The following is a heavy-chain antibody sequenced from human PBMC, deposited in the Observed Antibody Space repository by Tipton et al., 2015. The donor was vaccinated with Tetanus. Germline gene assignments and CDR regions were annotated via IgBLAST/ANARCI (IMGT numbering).Heavy chain of an antibody. CDR3: ARWTASGKGAFDV. CDR1: GASISGYY. V-gene: IGHV4-59*08. J-gene: IGHJ3*01. CDR2: IHYTGST. Sequence: LRLSCSVSGASISGYYWNWIRQPPGKGLEWIGYIHYTGSTNYNPSLKSRVTLSEDTSKNQFSLKLSSVIAADTAMYYCARWTASGKGAFDVWGQGTMVTVSS. D-gene: IGHD3/OR15-3a*01.